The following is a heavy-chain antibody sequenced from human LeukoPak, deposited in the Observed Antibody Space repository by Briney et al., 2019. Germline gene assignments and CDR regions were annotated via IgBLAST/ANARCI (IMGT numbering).Heavy chain of an antibody. V-gene: IGHV1-2*02. D-gene: IGHD3-10*01. J-gene: IGHJ3*02. Sequence: ASVKVSCKASGYTFTGYYMHWVRQSPGQGLEWMGWINPNSGGTNYAQKFQGRVTMTRDTSISTAYMELSRLRSDDTAVYYCARRGSGFGSTGANDAFDIWGPGTMVTVSS. CDR1: GYTFTGYY. CDR2: INPNSGGT. CDR3: ARRGSGFGSTGANDAFDI.